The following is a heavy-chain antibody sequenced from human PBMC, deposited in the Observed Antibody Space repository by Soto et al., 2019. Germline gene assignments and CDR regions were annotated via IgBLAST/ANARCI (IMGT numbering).Heavy chain of an antibody. CDR1: GGSISSGGYY. CDR2: IYYSGST. CDR3: ARAYGDYVYGYYYYGMDV. D-gene: IGHD4-17*01. Sequence: SETLSLTYTVSGGSISSGGYYWSWIRQHPGKGLEWIGYIYYSGSTYYNPSLKSRVTISVDTSKNQFSLKLSSVTAADTAVCYCARAYGDYVYGYYYYGMDVWGQGTTVTVSS. V-gene: IGHV4-31*03. J-gene: IGHJ6*02.